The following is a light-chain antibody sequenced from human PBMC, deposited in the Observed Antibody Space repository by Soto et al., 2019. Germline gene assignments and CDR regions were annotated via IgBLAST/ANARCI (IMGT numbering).Light chain of an antibody. Sequence: DIRMTQSPSSLSAAVGDRVTITCRASQSISSYLNWYQQKPGKAPKLLIYAASSLQSGVPSRFSGSGSGTDFTLTISSLQPEDFATYYCQQSYSTPINFGQGTRLEIK. V-gene: IGKV1-39*01. J-gene: IGKJ5*01. CDR2: AAS. CDR3: QQSYSTPIN. CDR1: QSISSY.